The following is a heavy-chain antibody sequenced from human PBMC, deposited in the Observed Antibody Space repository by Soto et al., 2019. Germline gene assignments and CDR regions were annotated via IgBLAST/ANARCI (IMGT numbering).Heavy chain of an antibody. J-gene: IGHJ4*02. CDR1: GGSFSGYY. CDR2: INHSGST. V-gene: IGHV4-34*01. D-gene: IGHD2-21*02. Sequence: QVQLQQWGAGLLKPSETLSLTCAVYGGSFSGYYWSWIRQPPGKGLEWIGEINHSGSTNYNPSLKSRVTISVDTSKNQFSRKLGSVTAADTAVYYCARNYRVVVTASFDYWGQGTLVTVSS. CDR3: ARNYRVVVTASFDY.